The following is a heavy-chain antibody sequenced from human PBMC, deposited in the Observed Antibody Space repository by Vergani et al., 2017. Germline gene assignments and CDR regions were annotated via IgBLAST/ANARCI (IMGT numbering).Heavy chain of an antibody. D-gene: IGHD5-18*01. CDR3: ARASGYSYGHDAFDI. V-gene: IGHV4-39*01. CDR2: IYYSGST. J-gene: IGHJ3*02. CDR1: GGSISSSSYY. Sequence: QLQLQESGPGLVKPSETLSLTCTVSGGSISSSSYYWGWIRQPPGKGLEWIGSIYYSGSTYYNPSLKSRVTISVDTSKNQFSLKLSSVTAADTAVYYCARASGYSYGHDAFDIWGQGTMVTVSS.